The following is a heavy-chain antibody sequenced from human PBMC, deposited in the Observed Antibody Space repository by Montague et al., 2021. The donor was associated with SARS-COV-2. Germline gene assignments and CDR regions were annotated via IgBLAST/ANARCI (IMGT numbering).Heavy chain of an antibody. J-gene: IGHJ4*02. CDR1: GGSFSGYY. V-gene: IGHV4-34*01. CDR2: INHSGST. Sequence: SETLSLTCSVYGGSFSGYYWSWVRQPPGKGLEWVWEINHSGSTKYNPSLKSRVSVSVDESLYQFSLRLTSVTAADTAISDCARWGGGRSELAYWGQGTLVTVSS. D-gene: IGHD1-26*01. CDR3: ARWGGGRSELAY.